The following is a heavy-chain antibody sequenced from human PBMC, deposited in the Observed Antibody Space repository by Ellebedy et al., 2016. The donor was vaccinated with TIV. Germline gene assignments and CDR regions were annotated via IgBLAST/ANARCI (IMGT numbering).Heavy chain of an antibody. J-gene: IGHJ5*02. Sequence: GGSLRLSCAASGFTFDDYAMHWVRQAPGKGLEWVSLISGDGGSKYYADSVKGRFTISRDNAKNTLYLQMNSLSAEDTAVYYCARGYYGSGSYRSYNWFDPWGQGTLVTVSS. CDR1: GFTFDDYA. CDR2: ISGDGGSK. D-gene: IGHD3-10*01. CDR3: ARGYYGSGSYRSYNWFDP. V-gene: IGHV3-43*02.